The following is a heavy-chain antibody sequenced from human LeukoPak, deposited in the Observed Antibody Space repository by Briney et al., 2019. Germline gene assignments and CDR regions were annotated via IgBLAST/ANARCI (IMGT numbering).Heavy chain of an antibody. V-gene: IGHV4-38-2*01. J-gene: IGHJ6*03. CDR3: ARADYSSTWSHDYYYMDV. Sequence: PSETLSLTCAVSGYSISSGYYWGWIRQPPGKGLEWIGSIYHSGSTYYNPSLKSRVTISVDTSKNQFSLKLSSVTAADTAVYYCARADYSSTWSHDYYYMDVWGKGTTVTVSS. CDR2: IYHSGST. CDR1: GYSISSGYY. D-gene: IGHD6-13*01.